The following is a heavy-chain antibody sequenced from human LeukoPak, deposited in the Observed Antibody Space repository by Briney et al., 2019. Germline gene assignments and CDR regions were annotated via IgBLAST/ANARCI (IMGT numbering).Heavy chain of an antibody. CDR3: ARHLATVTASRQYYYYDMDV. J-gene: IGHJ6*02. CDR2: IYPVDSGI. V-gene: IGHV5-51*01. D-gene: IGHD4-17*01. Sequence: GESLKISCKASGFSFTFTKNWIGWVRQVPGKGLEWMGFIYPVDSGIRYNPSFQGQVTIPVDKSISTTYLQWSSLKASDTAIYYCARHLATVTASRQYYYYDMDVWGQGTTVTVSS. CDR1: GFSFTFTKNW.